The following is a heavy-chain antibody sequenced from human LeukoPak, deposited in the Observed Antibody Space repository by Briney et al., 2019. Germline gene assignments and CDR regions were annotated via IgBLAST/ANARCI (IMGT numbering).Heavy chain of an antibody. CDR3: ARDISMLSVAPGY. V-gene: IGHV1-18*01. D-gene: IGHD2/OR15-2a*01. J-gene: IGHJ4*02. Sequence: ASVKVSCKASGYSFTNFGITWVRQAPGRGLEWMGWISGYNGNTDYAQKLHGRVTMTTNTSTSTAYMEVRRLSSDDTAVYYCARDISMLSVAPGYWGQGTLVTVSS. CDR1: GYSFTNFG. CDR2: ISGYNGNT.